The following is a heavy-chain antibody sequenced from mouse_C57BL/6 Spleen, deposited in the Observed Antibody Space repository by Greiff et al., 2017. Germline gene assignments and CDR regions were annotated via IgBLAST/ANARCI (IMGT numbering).Heavy chain of an antibody. J-gene: IGHJ4*01. V-gene: IGHV5-12*01. Sequence: EVQVVESGGGLVQPGGSLKLSCAASGFTFSDYYMYWVRQTPEKRLEWVAYISNGGGSTYYPDTVKGRFTISRDNAKNTVYLQMSRLKSEDTAMYYCARRGEAMDYWGQGTSVTVSS. CDR3: ARRGEAMDY. CDR1: GFTFSDYY. CDR2: ISNGGGST.